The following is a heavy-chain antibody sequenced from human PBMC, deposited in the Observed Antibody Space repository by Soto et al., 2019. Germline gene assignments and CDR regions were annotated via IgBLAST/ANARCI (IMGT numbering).Heavy chain of an antibody. D-gene: IGHD6-6*01. CDR3: TRTISALPGDDY. V-gene: IGHV3-7*01. CDR2: IKQDGSER. Sequence: XXSLRLSCAASGFTFNSYWMSWVPQAPGKGPEWLANIKQDGSERYYVDSVKGRFTISRDNVKNSVYLQMNRMRAEDTAVYYCTRTISALPGDDYWGQGTLVTVSS. CDR1: GFTFNSYW. J-gene: IGHJ4*02.